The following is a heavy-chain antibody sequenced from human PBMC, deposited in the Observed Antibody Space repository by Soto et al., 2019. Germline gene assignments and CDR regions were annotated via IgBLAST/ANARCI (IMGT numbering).Heavy chain of an antibody. V-gene: IGHV1-69*01. D-gene: IGHD5-18*01. J-gene: IGHJ4*02. Sequence: QVQLVQSGAEVKKPGSSVRVSCKASGGTFGNHAISWVRQAPGQGLEWLGGIIPVLGVGDNAQNFQGRVTITADASTRTAYLELRSLRSEDTALYYCAREAGYTYGYVFDYWGQGTLVTVSS. CDR3: AREAGYTYGYVFDY. CDR2: IIPVLGVG. CDR1: GGTFGNHA.